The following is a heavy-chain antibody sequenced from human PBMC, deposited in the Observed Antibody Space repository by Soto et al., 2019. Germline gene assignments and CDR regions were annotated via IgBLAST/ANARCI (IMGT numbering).Heavy chain of an antibody. J-gene: IGHJ4*02. CDR1: GLTVSSSY. Sequence: PGGSLRLSGAASGLTVSSSYMSWVRQAPGKGLQWVSVIYSAVSAYYANSVKGRFTISRDISTNMVYLQMSSLTDEDTAVYYCARAREQEYSSAIFFDIWGQGALVPVSS. D-gene: IGHD5-18*01. V-gene: IGHV3-53*01. CDR3: ARAREQEYSSAIFFDI. CDR2: IYSAVSA.